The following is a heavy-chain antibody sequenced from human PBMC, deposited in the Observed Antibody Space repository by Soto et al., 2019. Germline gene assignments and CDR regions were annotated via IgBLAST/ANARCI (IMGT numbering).Heavy chain of an antibody. V-gene: IGHV1-46*03. J-gene: IGHJ4*02. CDR1: GYTLRSYY. CDR2: INPSGGST. CDR3: ARASVSGRRFDY. Sequence: ASVNVSCKASGYTLRSYYIHWVRQAPGQGLEWMGIINPSGGSTTYAQKFQGRVTMTRDTSTNTVYMELSSLTSEDTAVYYCARASVSGRRFDYWGEGTLVTVSS. D-gene: IGHD6-19*01.